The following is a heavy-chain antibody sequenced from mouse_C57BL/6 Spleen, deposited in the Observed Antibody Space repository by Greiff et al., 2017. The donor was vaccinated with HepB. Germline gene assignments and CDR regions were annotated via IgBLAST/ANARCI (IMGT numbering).Heavy chain of an antibody. D-gene: IGHD1-1*01. Sequence: VKLVESGAELVKPGASVKLSCKASGYTFTSYWMHWVKQRPGRGLEWIGRIDPNSGGTKYNEKFKSKATLTVDKPSSTAYMQLSSLTSEDSAVYYCAREGNGSRYAMDYWGQGTSVTVSS. CDR1: GYTFTSYW. V-gene: IGHV1-72*01. CDR3: AREGNGSRYAMDY. J-gene: IGHJ4*01. CDR2: IDPNSGGT.